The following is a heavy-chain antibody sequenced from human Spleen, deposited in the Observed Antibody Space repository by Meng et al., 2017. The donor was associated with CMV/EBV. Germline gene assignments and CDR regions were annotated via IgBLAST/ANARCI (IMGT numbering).Heavy chain of an antibody. CDR1: GFTFDDYA. V-gene: IGHV3-9*01. Sequence: GGSLRLSCAASGFTFDDYAMHWVRQPPGKGLEWVSGITWNGGAIAYADSVKGRFTISRDNAKNSLYLHMNSLRAEDTALYYCAKDMNYDFWSGYYEDYGMDVWGQGTAVTVSS. D-gene: IGHD3-3*01. CDR2: ITWNGGAI. CDR3: AKDMNYDFWSGYYEDYGMDV. J-gene: IGHJ6*02.